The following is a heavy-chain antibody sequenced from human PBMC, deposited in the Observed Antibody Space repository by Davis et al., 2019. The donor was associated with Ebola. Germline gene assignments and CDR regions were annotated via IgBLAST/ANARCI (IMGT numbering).Heavy chain of an antibody. D-gene: IGHD2-2*01. CDR3: ARGGCSSTSCWSHYYYYMDV. CDR1: GGSISSGDYY. V-gene: IGHV4-61*08. Sequence: PSETLSLTCTVSGGSISSGDYYWSWIRQPPGKGLEWIGYIYYSGSTNYNPSLKSRVTISVDTSKNQFSLKLSSVTAADTAVYYCARGGCSSTSCWSHYYYYMDVWGKGTTVTVSS. J-gene: IGHJ6*03. CDR2: IYYSGST.